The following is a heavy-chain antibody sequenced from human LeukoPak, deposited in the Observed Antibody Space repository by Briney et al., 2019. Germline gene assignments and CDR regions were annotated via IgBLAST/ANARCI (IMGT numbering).Heavy chain of an antibody. CDR3: ARVLWAGNYFDY. CDR1: GFTFSSYA. CDR2: IYSGGST. V-gene: IGHV3-53*05. Sequence: GGSLRLSCAASGFTFSSYAMSWVRQAPGKGLEWVSVIYSGGSTYYADSVKGRFTISRDNSKNTLYLQMNSLRAEDTAVYYCARVLWAGNYFDYWGQGTLVTVSS. D-gene: IGHD6-13*01. J-gene: IGHJ4*02.